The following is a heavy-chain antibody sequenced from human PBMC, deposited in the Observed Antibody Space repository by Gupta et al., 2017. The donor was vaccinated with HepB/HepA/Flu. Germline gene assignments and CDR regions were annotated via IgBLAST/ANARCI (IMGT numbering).Heavy chain of an antibody. J-gene: IGHJ5*02. CDR1: GGSFSGYY. V-gene: IGHV4-34*01. D-gene: IGHD3-10*01. Sequence: QVQLQQWGAGLLKPSETLSLTCAVYGGSFSGYYWSWIRQPPGKGLEWIGEINHSGSTNYNPSLKSRVTISVDTSKNQFSMKLSSVTAAETAVYYCARGNSYRLWCGAKNWFDPWGQGTLVTVSS. CDR3: ARGNSYRLWCGAKNWFDP. CDR2: INHSGST.